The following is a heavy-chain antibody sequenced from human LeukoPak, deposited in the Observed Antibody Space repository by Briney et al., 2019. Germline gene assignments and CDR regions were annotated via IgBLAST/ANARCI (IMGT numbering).Heavy chain of an antibody. D-gene: IGHD3-16*02. Sequence: ASVKVSCKASGYTFTSYGISWVRQAPGQGPEWMGWISAYNGNTNYAQKLQGRVTMTTDTSTSTAYMELRSLRSDDTAVYYCARDEDDYVWGSYRYTPFDYWGQGTLVTVSS. J-gene: IGHJ4*02. CDR1: GYTFTSYG. V-gene: IGHV1-18*01. CDR3: ARDEDDYVWGSYRYTPFDY. CDR2: ISAYNGNT.